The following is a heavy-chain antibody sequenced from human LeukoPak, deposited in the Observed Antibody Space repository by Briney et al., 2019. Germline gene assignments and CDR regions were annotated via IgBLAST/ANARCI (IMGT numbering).Heavy chain of an antibody. D-gene: IGHD3-3*01. CDR1: GFTFNIYA. Sequence: GGSLRLSCAVSGFTFNIYAMAWVRQAPGRGLEWVSTISDSGDTTYYAGSVRGRFTISRDNSKNTLFLQMDSLRAEDTAIYFCAKGQKHDFWSGHSHVYFDCWGQGALVTVSS. CDR2: ISDSGDTT. CDR3: AKGQKHDFWSGHSHVYFDC. J-gene: IGHJ4*02. V-gene: IGHV3-23*01.